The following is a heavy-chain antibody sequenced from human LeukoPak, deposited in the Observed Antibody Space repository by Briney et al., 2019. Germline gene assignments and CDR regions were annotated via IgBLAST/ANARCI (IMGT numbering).Heavy chain of an antibody. CDR1: GFTLSSYG. Sequence: PGGSLKLSCAASGFTLSSYGMHWVRQAPGKGLEWVAVISYDGSNKYYADSVKGRFTISRDNSKNTLYLQMNSLRAEDTAVYYCAKDGPWLVSWGQGTLVTVSS. D-gene: IGHD6-19*01. V-gene: IGHV3-30*18. CDR2: ISYDGSNK. J-gene: IGHJ4*02. CDR3: AKDGPWLVS.